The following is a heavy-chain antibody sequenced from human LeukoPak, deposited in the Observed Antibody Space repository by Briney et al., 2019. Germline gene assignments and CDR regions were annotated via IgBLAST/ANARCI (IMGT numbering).Heavy chain of an antibody. V-gene: IGHV3-23*01. CDR1: GFTFAKYA. Sequence: GESLKISCVASGFTFAKYAMTWVREAPGKGLTWVSVISGSGNVTYYSEYVKGRFTISSDNAKRTLYLQMDSLRADDTAIYYCAKDRAGANWGQGTLVLVSS. CDR3: AKDRAGAN. CDR2: ISGSGNVT. J-gene: IGHJ4*02.